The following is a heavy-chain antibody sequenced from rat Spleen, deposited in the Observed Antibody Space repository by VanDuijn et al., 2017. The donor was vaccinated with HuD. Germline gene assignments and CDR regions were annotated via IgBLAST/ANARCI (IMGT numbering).Heavy chain of an antibody. D-gene: IGHD1-2*01. V-gene: IGHV5-58*01. CDR2: ISYDGVNT. J-gene: IGHJ2*01. Sequence: EVQLVETGGGLLQPGSSLQLSCVASGFTFSRYWVYWVRQAPGKGLEWVSSISYDGVNTYYRDSVKGRFTISRDNAKNTQYLQMESLRSEDTATYYCAKDGTYSSWGYFDYWGQGVMVTVSS. CDR3: AKDGTYSSWGYFDY. CDR1: GFTFSRYW.